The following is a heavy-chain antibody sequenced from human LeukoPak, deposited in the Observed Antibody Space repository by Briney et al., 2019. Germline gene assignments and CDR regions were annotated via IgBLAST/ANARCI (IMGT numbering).Heavy chain of an antibody. CDR3: AKIKGAGSGYYYYWLTDY. Sequence: GASVKVSCKASGGTFSSYAISWVRQAPGQGLEWMGGIIPIFGTANYAQKFQGRVTITADESTSTAYMELSSLRSEDTAVYYCAKIKGAGSGYYYYWLTDYWGQGTLVTVSS. D-gene: IGHD3-22*01. J-gene: IGHJ4*02. V-gene: IGHV1-69*13. CDR2: IIPIFGTA. CDR1: GGTFSSYA.